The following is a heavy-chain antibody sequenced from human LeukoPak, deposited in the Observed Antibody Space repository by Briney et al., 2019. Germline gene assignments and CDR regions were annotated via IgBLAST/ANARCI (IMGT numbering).Heavy chain of an antibody. CDR2: IYSSGST. J-gene: IGHJ5*02. D-gene: IGHD3-22*01. V-gene: IGHV4-4*07. CDR3: ARDRYYYDSSAYYYRFDP. Sequence: TSETQSLTCTVSGGSISSYYWSWMRQPAGKGLEWIGRIYSSGSTNYNPSLKSRVTMSVDTSKNQFSLKLTSVTAADTAVYYCARDRYYYDSSAYYYRFDPWGQGTLVTVSS. CDR1: GGSISSYY.